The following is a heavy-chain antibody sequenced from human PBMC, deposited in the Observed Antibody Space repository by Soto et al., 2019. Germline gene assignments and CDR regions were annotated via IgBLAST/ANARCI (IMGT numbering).Heavy chain of an antibody. J-gene: IGHJ6*02. CDR1: GGTFSSYA. CDR3: ARQGGRFWSVYYLPYYYGMDV. CDR2: IIPIFGTA. D-gene: IGHD3-3*01. V-gene: IGHV1-69*12. Sequence: QVQLVQSGAEVKKPGSSVKVSCKASGGTFSSYAISWVRQAPGQGLEWMGGIIPIFGTANYAQKFQGRVTVTADESTSTAYMELSSLRSEDTAVYYCARQGGRFWSVYYLPYYYGMDVWGQGTTVTVSS.